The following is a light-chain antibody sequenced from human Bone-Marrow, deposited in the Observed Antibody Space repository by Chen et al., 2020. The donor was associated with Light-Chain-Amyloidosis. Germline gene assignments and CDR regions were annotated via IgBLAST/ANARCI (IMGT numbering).Light chain of an antibody. J-gene: IGLJ2*01. CDR1: ALPKKY. Sequence: SHALTQPPSVSVSPGQSARITFSGDALPKKYAYWYQHKPGQAPVLVIHGETARPSGISERFSGSSSGTTAKLTISGVQAEDEADYHCQSADSSGTYEVIFGGGTKLTVL. CDR3: QSADSSGTYEVI. V-gene: IGLV3-25*03. CDR2: GET.